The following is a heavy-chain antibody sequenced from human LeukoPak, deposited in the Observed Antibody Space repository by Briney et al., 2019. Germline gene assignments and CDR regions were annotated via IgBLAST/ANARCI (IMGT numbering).Heavy chain of an antibody. D-gene: IGHD6-6*01. Sequence: GGSLRLSCAASGFTVSSNYMSWVHQAPGKGLEWVSVIYSGGSTYYADSVKGRFTISRDNSKSTLYLQMNSLRAEDTAVYYCARGEGSSPGVDYWGQGTLVTVSS. CDR3: ARGEGSSPGVDY. V-gene: IGHV3-66*02. J-gene: IGHJ4*02. CDR2: IYSGGST. CDR1: GFTVSSNY.